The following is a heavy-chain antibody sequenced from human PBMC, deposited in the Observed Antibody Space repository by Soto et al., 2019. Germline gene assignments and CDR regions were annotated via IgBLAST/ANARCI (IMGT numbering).Heavy chain of an antibody. Sequence: NPSETLSLTCTVSGGSTSSGGYYWSWIRQHPGKGLEWIGYIYYSGSTYYNPSLKSRVTISVDTSKNQFSLKLSSVTAADTAVYYCARVVDTAMVESWFDPWGQGTLVTVSS. CDR3: ARVVDTAMVESWFDP. V-gene: IGHV4-31*03. CDR2: IYYSGST. D-gene: IGHD5-18*01. J-gene: IGHJ5*02. CDR1: GGSTSSGGYY.